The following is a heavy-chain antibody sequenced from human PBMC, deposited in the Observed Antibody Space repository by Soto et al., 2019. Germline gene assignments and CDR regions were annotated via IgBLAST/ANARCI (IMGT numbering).Heavy chain of an antibody. CDR3: GASTGYSYGYDYYYGMDV. D-gene: IGHD5-18*01. V-gene: IGHV5-10-1*01. Sequence: GESLKISCKGSGYSFTSYWISWVRQMPGKGLEWMGRIDPSDSYTNYSPSFQGHVTISADKSISTAYLQWSSLKASDTAMYYCGASTGYSYGYDYYYGMDVWGQGTTVTVSS. CDR1: GYSFTSYW. J-gene: IGHJ6*02. CDR2: IDPSDSYT.